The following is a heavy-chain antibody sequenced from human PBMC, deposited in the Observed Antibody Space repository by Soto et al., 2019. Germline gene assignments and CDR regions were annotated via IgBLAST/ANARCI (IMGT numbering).Heavy chain of an antibody. J-gene: IGHJ4*02. Sequence: PGGSLRLSCAASGFTFSSYAMSWARQAPGKGLEWFSSIGVSSDAYYADSVKGRFTISRDNSRNTLYLQMNSLRAEDTALYYCAKNYFFDSWGQGTLVTVSS. CDR2: IGVSSDA. V-gene: IGHV3-23*01. CDR1: GFTFSSYA. CDR3: AKNYFFDS.